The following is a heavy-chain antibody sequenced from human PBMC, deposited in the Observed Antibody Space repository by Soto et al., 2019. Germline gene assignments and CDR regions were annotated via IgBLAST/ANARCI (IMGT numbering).Heavy chain of an antibody. CDR3: TTDRYSSSSSVDY. D-gene: IGHD6-6*01. J-gene: IGHJ4*02. V-gene: IGHV3-15*07. CDR1: GFTFSNAW. CDR2: IKSKTDGGTT. Sequence: GSLRLSCAASGFTFSNAWMNWVRQAPGKGLEWVGRIKSKTDGGTTDYAAPVKGRFTISRDYSKNTLYLQMNSLKTEDTAVYHCTTDRYSSSSSVDYWGQGTLVTVSS.